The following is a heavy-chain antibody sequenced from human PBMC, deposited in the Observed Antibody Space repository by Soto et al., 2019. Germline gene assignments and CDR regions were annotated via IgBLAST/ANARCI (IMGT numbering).Heavy chain of an antibody. CDR2: IYHSGST. CDR3: ARGLSFGGDTALEE. Sequence: QVQLQESGPGLVKPSGTLSLICAVSGGSISSSNWWSWVRQPPGKGLEWIGEIYHSGSTNYNPSLESRVSISVDKSKNQLSLKLSSVTAADTAVFYCARGLSFGGDTALEEWGQGILVTVSS. D-gene: IGHD5-18*01. V-gene: IGHV4-4*02. J-gene: IGHJ4*02. CDR1: GGSISSSNW.